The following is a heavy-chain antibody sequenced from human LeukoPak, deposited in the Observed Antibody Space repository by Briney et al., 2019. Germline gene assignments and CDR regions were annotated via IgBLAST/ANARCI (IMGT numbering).Heavy chain of an antibody. J-gene: IGHJ4*02. Sequence: HSGGSLRLSCAVSGFTFSTYWMTWVRQAPGKGLEWAANIKPDGSEQNYVDSVKGRFTISRDDAKNSLFLQMNSLRAEDTAVYFCARNDVPAAGDYWGQGTLVTVSS. CDR2: IKPDGSEQ. CDR1: GFTFSTYW. CDR3: ARNDVPAAGDY. D-gene: IGHD6-13*01. V-gene: IGHV3-7*01.